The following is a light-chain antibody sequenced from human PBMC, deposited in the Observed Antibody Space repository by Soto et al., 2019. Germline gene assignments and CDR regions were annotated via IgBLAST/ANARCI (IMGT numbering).Light chain of an antibody. Sequence: DIQMSQSLSSLSSSVVDRVIITCRASQSISTYLNWYQQKPGQAPKLLIYAASSLQTGVPSRFSGSGSGTDFTITINSMQDDDFASYFCKQYNSYSRKFGKGTKVDIK. V-gene: IGKV1-39*01. CDR2: AAS. CDR3: KQYNSYSRK. J-gene: IGKJ1*01. CDR1: QSISTY.